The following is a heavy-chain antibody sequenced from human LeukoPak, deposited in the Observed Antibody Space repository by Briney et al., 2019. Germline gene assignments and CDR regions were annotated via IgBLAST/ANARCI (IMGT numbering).Heavy chain of an antibody. D-gene: IGHD3-22*01. CDR2: IKTKTDGGTT. V-gene: IGHV3-15*01. CDR3: TTDFGYYDTL. J-gene: IGHJ4*02. Sequence: RAGGSLRLSCAASGFTFSNAWMAWVRQAPGKGPEWVGRIKTKTDGGTTDYAAPVKGRFTISRDDSKNTLYLQMNSLKTEDTAVYYCTTDFGYYDTLWGQGTLVTVSS. CDR1: GFTFSNAW.